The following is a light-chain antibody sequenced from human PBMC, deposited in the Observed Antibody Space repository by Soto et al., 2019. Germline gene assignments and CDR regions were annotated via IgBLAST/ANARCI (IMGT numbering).Light chain of an antibody. CDR2: EVS. J-gene: IGLJ1*01. Sequence: QAALTQPASVSGSPGQSITISCTGTSSDVGSYDVVSWYQQHPGKAPKLLIYEVSERPSGSSDRFSGSKSGNTASLTISGLQAEDEADYYCCSYARSVTYVFGCGTKLTVL. CDR3: CSYARSVTYV. V-gene: IGLV2-23*02. CDR1: SSDVGSYDV.